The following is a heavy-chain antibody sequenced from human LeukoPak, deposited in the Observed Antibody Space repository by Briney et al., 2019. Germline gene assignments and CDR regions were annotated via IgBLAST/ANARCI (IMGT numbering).Heavy chain of an antibody. D-gene: IGHD2-2*01. V-gene: IGHV3-23*01. CDR3: AKGSRVEPVAYCDC. Sequence: GGSLRLSCAASGFTFSNYAMTWVRQAPGKGLEWVSGISGSGGNTYYADSVNGRFTISRDNSKNTLYLQMNSLRAEDTAVYYCAKGSRVEPVAYCDCWGQGTLVTVSS. CDR2: ISGSGGNT. J-gene: IGHJ4*02. CDR1: GFTFSNYA.